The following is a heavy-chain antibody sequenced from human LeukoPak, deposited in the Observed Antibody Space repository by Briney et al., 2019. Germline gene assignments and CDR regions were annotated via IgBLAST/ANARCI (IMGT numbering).Heavy chain of an antibody. CDR3: ARTYYYDSRGPPFDY. Sequence: GASVKVSCKASEYTFTAYYVHWVRQAPGQGLEWMGWINPNSGGTNYAQKFQGRVTMTRDTSISTAYMELSRLRSDDTAVYYCARTYYYDSRGPPFDYWGQGTLVTVSS. J-gene: IGHJ4*02. D-gene: IGHD3-22*01. V-gene: IGHV1-2*02. CDR2: INPNSGGT. CDR1: EYTFTAYY.